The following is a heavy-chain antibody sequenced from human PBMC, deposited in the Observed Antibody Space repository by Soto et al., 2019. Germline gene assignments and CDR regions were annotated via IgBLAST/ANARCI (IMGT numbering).Heavy chain of an antibody. Sequence: EVQLLESGGGLVQPGGSLRLSCAASGFTFHTYAMSWFRRAPGKGLEWVSGISGSGGGMYYAASVVGRFTISRDNSKNTLYLQMNSLRVEDTAVYYCAKDIGSSSVFDYWGQGILVTVSS. CDR2: ISGSGGGM. J-gene: IGHJ4*02. V-gene: IGHV3-23*01. D-gene: IGHD6-6*01. CDR3: AKDIGSSSVFDY. CDR1: GFTFHTYA.